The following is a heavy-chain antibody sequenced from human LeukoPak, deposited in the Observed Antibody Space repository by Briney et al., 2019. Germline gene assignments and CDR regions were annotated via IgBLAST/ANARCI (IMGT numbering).Heavy chain of an antibody. D-gene: IGHD3-22*01. J-gene: IGHJ6*02. V-gene: IGHV3-11*01. CDR1: GFTFRKHY. CDR2: IGASGSTR. CDR3: AKDLREWYYDPNGNYFSYGMDV. Sequence: GGSLRLSCAASGFTFRKHYMSWIRQAPGRGPEWVAYIGASGSTRYYRDSVNGRFTISRDNAKNSLHLQMNSLRAEDTAVYCCAKDLREWYYDPNGNYFSYGMDVWGQGTTVVVSS.